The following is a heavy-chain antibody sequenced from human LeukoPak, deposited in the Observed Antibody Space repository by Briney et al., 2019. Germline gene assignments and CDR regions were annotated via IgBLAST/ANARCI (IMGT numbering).Heavy chain of an antibody. CDR2: IGGSGGDT. J-gene: IGHJ4*02. D-gene: IGHD4-23*01. CDR3: AKGVGAGNSVYFDY. CDR1: GFTFSSYA. V-gene: IGHV3-23*01. Sequence: GGSLRLSCAAPGFTFSSYAMNWVRQAPGKGLEWVSVIGGSGGDTYYADSVKGRFTISRDNSKNTLYLQMNNLRAEDTAIFYCAKGVGAGNSVYFDYWGQGTLVTVSS.